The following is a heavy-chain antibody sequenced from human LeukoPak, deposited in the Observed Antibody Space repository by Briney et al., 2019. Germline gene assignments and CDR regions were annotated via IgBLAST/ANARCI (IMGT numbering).Heavy chain of an antibody. Sequence: GGSLRLSCAASGFTFSSYSMNWVRQAPGKGREWVSSISSSSSYIYYADSVKGRFTISRDNAKNSLYLQMNSLRAEDTAVYYCARGFSSSRPHYFDYWGQGTLVTVSS. V-gene: IGHV3-21*01. CDR1: GFTFSSYS. J-gene: IGHJ4*02. CDR3: ARGFSSSRPHYFDY. D-gene: IGHD6-13*01. CDR2: ISSSSSYI.